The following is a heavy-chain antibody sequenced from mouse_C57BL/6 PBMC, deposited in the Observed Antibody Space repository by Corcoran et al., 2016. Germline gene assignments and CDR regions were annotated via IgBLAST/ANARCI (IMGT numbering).Heavy chain of an antibody. CDR1: GYTFTTYG. CDR2: INTYSGVP. D-gene: IGHD4-1*01. CDR3: ARSGTFAY. J-gene: IGHJ3*01. V-gene: IGHV9-3*01. Sequence: QIQLVQSGPELKKPGETVKISCKASGYTFTTYGMSWVKQAPGKGLKWMGWINTYSGVPTYADDFKGRFAFSLETSASTAYLQINNLKNEDTATYFCARSGTFAYWGQGTLVTVSA.